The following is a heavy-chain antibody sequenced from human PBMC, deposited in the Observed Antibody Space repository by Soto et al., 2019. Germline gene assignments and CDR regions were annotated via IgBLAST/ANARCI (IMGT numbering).Heavy chain of an antibody. CDR1: GFTFSSYA. CDR2: ISYDGSNK. V-gene: IGHV3-30-3*01. CDR3: AREDSFCSSTSCANPPCYYYGMDV. D-gene: IGHD2-2*01. Sequence: PGGSLRLACAASGFTFSSYAMHWVRQAPGKGLEWVAVISYDGSNKYYADSVKGRFTISRDNSKNMLFLQMNSLRAEDTAVYYCAREDSFCSSTSCANPPCYYYGMDVWAQRTTVTVSS. J-gene: IGHJ6*02.